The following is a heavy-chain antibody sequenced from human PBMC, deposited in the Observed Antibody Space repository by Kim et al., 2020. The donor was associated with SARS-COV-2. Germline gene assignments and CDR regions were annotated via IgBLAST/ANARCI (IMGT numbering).Heavy chain of an antibody. CDR3: VRDLPTPRLTFDP. D-gene: IGHD6-25*01. V-gene: IGHV3-74*01. Sequence: SYPESVKGRLTNSRDNTKTTVYLHRNSLRAEDTAVYYCVRDLPTPRLTFDPWGQGTLVTVSS. J-gene: IGHJ5*02.